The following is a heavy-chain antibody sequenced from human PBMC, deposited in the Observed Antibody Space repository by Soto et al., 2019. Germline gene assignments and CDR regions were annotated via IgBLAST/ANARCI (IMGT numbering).Heavy chain of an antibody. CDR1: GYTFTSYH. Sequence: QVQLVQSGAEVKKPGASVKVSCKTSGYTFTSYHISWVRQAPGQGLEWMGWISAYNTNTNYAQKFQGRVTMPTDTLTSTAYMELRSLRSEDTAVYYCARDTPPTDYWGQGTLVTVSS. J-gene: IGHJ4*02. V-gene: IGHV1-18*01. CDR3: ARDTPPTDY. CDR2: ISAYNTNT.